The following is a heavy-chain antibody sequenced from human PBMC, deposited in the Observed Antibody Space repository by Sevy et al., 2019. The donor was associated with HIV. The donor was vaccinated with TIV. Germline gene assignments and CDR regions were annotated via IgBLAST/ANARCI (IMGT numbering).Heavy chain of an antibody. J-gene: IGHJ6*02. CDR2: IRFDATIK. CDR1: GFTFSNYG. CDR3: AKVLRIVEIPAAIDYYYGMDV. Sequence: GGSLRLSCAASGFTFSNYGMHWVRQAPGKGLEWVAFIRFDATIKYYRDSVKGRLTISRDNSKSTLYLQMNSLIAEDTAVYFCAKVLRIVEIPAAIDYYYGMDVWGQGTTVTVSS. D-gene: IGHD2-2*01. V-gene: IGHV3-30*02.